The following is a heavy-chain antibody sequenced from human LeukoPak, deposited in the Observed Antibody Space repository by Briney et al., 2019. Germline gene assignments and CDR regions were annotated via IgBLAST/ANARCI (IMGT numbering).Heavy chain of an antibody. D-gene: IGHD3-16*01. Sequence: GASVKVSCKVSGYTLTELSMHWARQAPGKGLEWMGGFDPEDGETIYAQKFQGRVTMTEDTSTDTAYMELSSLRSEDTAVYYCATDRSGIMITFGGVMPQYWGQGTLVTVSS. CDR2: FDPEDGET. J-gene: IGHJ4*02. V-gene: IGHV1-24*01. CDR3: ATDRSGIMITFGGVMPQY. CDR1: GYTLTELS.